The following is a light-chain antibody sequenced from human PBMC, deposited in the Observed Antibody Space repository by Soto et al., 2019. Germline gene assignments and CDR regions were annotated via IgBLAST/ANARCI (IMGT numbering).Light chain of an antibody. CDR2: GVS. Sequence: PGERATLSRRASQSVSSSYLAWYKQKPGQAPRLLIHGVSTRATGIPDRFSGSGSGTDFPLTISRLEPEDFAVYYCQQYVTSPYIFGQGTKLEIK. CDR3: QQYVTSPYI. CDR1: QSVSSSY. J-gene: IGKJ2*01. V-gene: IGKV3-20*01.